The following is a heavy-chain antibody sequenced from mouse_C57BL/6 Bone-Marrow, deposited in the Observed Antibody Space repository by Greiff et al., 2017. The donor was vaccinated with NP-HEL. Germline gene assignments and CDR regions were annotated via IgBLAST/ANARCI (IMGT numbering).Heavy chain of an antibody. J-gene: IGHJ3*01. CDR1: GYTFTDYY. Sequence: VQLQLSGPVLVKPGASVKMSCKASGYTFTDYYMNWVKQSHGKSLEWIGVINPYNGGTSYNQKFKGKATLTVDKSSSTAYMELNSLTSEDSAVYYCAREGYYGYDGAWFAYWGQGTLVTVSA. CDR3: AREGYYGYDGAWFAY. D-gene: IGHD2-2*01. V-gene: IGHV1-19*01. CDR2: INPYNGGT.